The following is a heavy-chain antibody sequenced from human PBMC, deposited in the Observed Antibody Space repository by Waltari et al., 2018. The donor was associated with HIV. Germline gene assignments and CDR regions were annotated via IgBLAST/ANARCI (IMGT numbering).Heavy chain of an antibody. CDR2: IYYTGRT. D-gene: IGHD3-3*01. CDR1: GGSFISYH. Sequence: QVQLQESGPGLVKPSETLSLTCSVSGGSFISYHWTWIRQPPGKGLEWIGYIYYTGRTNCNPSLKSRVTISVDTSKNQFSLRLRSVTAADTAVYYCARGLFGVGSNWFDPWGQG. J-gene: IGHJ5*02. CDR3: ARGLFGVGSNWFDP. V-gene: IGHV4-59*01.